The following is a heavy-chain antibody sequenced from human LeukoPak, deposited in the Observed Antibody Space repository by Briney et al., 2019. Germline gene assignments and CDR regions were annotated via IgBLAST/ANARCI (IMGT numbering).Heavy chain of an antibody. CDR3: ARALTTVTREGWFDP. V-gene: IGHV1-69*13. D-gene: IGHD4-17*01. CDR2: IIPIFGTA. Sequence: VASVKVSCKASGGTFSSYAISWVRQAPGQGLEWMGGIIPIFGTANYTQKFQGRVTITADESTSTAYMELSSLRTEDTDVYNCARALTTVTREGWFDPWGQGTLVTVSS. CDR1: GGTFSSYA. J-gene: IGHJ5*02.